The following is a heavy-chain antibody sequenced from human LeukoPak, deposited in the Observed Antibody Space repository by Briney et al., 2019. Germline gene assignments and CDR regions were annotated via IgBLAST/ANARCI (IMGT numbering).Heavy chain of an antibody. CDR3: ARRGLDYGSGTNFDF. Sequence: GGSLRLSCAVSAFTFNNYPLYWVRQAPGKGLEWMASISYDGNNKYYADSVKGRFTISRDYSTNTLYLQMNSLGAEDTAVYYCARRGLDYGSGTNFDFWGQGTLVTVSS. J-gene: IGHJ4*02. CDR1: AFTFNNYP. CDR2: ISYDGNNK. V-gene: IGHV3-30-3*01. D-gene: IGHD3-10*01.